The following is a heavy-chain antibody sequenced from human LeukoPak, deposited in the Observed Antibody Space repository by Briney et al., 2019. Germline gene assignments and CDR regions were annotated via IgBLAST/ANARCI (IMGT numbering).Heavy chain of an antibody. V-gene: IGHV4-38-2*02. D-gene: IGHD6-13*01. CDR3: ARALAAAGYDWFDP. J-gene: IGHJ5*02. Sequence: PSETLSLTCTVSGYSISSGYYWGWIREPPGKGLEWIGSIYHSGSTYYNPSLKSRVTISVDTSKNQFSLKLSSVTAADTAVYYCARALAAAGYDWFDPWGQGTLVTVSS. CDR1: GYSISSGYY. CDR2: IYHSGST.